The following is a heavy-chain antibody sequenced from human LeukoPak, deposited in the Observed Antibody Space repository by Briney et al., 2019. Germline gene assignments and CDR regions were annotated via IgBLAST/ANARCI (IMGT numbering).Heavy chain of an antibody. CDR1: GGSVSSSSYY. J-gene: IGHJ6*04. D-gene: IGHD3-10*01. Sequence: SETLSLTCTVSGGSVSSSSYYWSWIRQPPGKGLEWIAYIYHSGSTKYNPSLKSRVTISLDTSKNQLSLKLGSVTAADTAVYYCARDGAGSLHYYYGMDVWGKGTTVAVSS. CDR3: ARDGAGSLHYYYGMDV. CDR2: IYHSGST. V-gene: IGHV4-61*01.